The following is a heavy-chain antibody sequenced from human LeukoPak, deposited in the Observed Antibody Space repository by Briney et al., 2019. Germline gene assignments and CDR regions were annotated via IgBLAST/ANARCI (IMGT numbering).Heavy chain of an antibody. CDR3: ASAYGSGSYYMDYYYGMDV. J-gene: IGHJ6*02. V-gene: IGHV3-30-3*01. Sequence: GGSLRLSCAASGFIFSTYWMSWVRQAPGKGLEWVAVISYDGSNKYYADSVKGRFTISRDNSKNTLYLQMNSLRAEDTAVYYCASAYGSGSYYMDYYYGMDVWGQGTTVTVSS. D-gene: IGHD3-10*01. CDR2: ISYDGSNK. CDR1: GFIFSTYW.